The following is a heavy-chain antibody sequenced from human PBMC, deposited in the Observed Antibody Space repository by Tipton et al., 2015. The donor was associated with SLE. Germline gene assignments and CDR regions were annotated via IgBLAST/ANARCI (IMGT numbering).Heavy chain of an antibody. V-gene: IGHV1-69*01. CDR1: GDTFTEYG. D-gene: IGHD3-16*01. CDR3: ARDQDAAGGEGWFDP. J-gene: IGHJ5*02. CDR2: IIPIFKRA. Sequence: QVQLVQSGAEVKKPGASVKVSCKASGDTFTEYGMHWVRQAPGQGLEWMGGIIPIFKRANYAQKFQGRVTITTDESTSTTYMQLSGLTYEDTAVYYCARDQDAAGGEGWFDPWGQGTLVTVSS.